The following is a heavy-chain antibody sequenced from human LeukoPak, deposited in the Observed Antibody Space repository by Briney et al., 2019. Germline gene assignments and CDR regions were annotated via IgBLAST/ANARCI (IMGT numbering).Heavy chain of an antibody. CDR2: ISYDGSNK. CDR1: GFTFSNYA. V-gene: IGHV3-30*04. J-gene: IGHJ6*02. Sequence: PGRSLRLSCAASGFTFSNYAIHWVRQAPGKGLEWVAVISYDGSNKYYADSVKGRFTISRDNSKNTLYLQMNSLRAEDTAVYYCAKEGRSAFGQWLDYYYYGMDVWGQGATVTVSS. CDR3: AKEGRSAFGQWLDYYYYGMDV. D-gene: IGHD6-19*01.